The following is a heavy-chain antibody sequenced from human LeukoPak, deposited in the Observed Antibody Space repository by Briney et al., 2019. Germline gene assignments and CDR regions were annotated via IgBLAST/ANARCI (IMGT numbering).Heavy chain of an antibody. V-gene: IGHV7-4-1*02. J-gene: IGHJ4*02. CDR2: INTNTGNP. Sequence: ASVKVSCKASGYSFTGYYMNWVRQAPGQGLEWMGWINTNTGNPTYAQGFTGRFVFSLDTSVSTAYLQISSLKAEDTAVYYCARGLAAAGLDWGQGTLVTVSS. D-gene: IGHD6-13*01. CDR3: ARGLAAAGLD. CDR1: GYSFTGYY.